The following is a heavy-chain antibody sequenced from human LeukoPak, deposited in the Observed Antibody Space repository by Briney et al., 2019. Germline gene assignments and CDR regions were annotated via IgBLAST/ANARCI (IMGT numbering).Heavy chain of an antibody. CDR3: VREGEPQTFAY. J-gene: IGHJ4*02. CDR2: IIPIFGTA. V-gene: IGHV1-69*13. CDR1: GGTFSSYA. D-gene: IGHD3-16*01. Sequence: PRASVKVSCKASGGTFSSYAISWVRQAPGQGLEWMGGIIPIFGTANYAQKFQGRVTITADESRGTAYMELNSLRSDDTAVYYCVREGEPQTFAYWGQGTLVTVSS.